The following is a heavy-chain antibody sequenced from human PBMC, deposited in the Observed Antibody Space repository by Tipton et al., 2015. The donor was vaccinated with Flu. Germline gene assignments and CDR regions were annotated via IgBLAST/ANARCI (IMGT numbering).Heavy chain of an antibody. J-gene: IGHJ6*03. CDR3: ARAPEYSSSYYYYYYMDV. CDR2: ISAYNGNT. V-gene: IGHV1-18*04. CDR1: GYTFTSYG. D-gene: IGHD6-6*01. Sequence: QLVQSGAEVRKPGASVKVSCKASGYTFTSYGISWVRQAPGQGLEWMGWISAYNGNTNYAQKLQGRVTMTTDTSTSTAYMELRSLRSDDTAVYYCARAPEYSSSYYYYYYMDVWGKGTTVTVSS.